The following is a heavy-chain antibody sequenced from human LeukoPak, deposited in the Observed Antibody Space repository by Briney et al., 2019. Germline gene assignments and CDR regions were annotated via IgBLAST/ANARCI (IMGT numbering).Heavy chain of an antibody. V-gene: IGHV3-23*01. Sequence: GESLRLSCAASGFTFSSYAMNWVRQAPGKGLEWVSGISRSASNTYYADSVKGRFTISKDNSKNTLYLQMNSLRAEDTAVYYCAKSFLYGSGSYWSAFDIWGQGTMVTVSS. J-gene: IGHJ3*02. CDR1: GFTFSSYA. CDR3: AKSFLYGSGSYWSAFDI. D-gene: IGHD3-10*01. CDR2: ISRSASNT.